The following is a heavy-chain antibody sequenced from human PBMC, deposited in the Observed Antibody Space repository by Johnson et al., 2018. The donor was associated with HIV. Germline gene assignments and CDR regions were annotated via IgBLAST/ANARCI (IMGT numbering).Heavy chain of an antibody. CDR1: GFTFDDYA. Sequence: VQLVESGGGVVRPGGSLRLSCAASGFTFDDYAMHWVRQVPGKDLEWVSGISWNSGRIGYADFVKGRLTISRDNAKNSLYLQMSSLRPEDTALYYCAKDMGCGADCYQISITMTVGGAFDIWGQGTMVTVSS. V-gene: IGHV3-9*01. CDR2: ISWNSGRI. CDR3: AKDMGCGADCYQISITMTVGGAFDI. D-gene: IGHD2-21*02. J-gene: IGHJ3*02.